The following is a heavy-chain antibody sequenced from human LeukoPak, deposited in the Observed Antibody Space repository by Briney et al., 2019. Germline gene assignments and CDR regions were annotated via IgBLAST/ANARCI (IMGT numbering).Heavy chain of an antibody. CDR1: GYSFTSYW. D-gene: IGHD3-10*01. CDR3: ARRVSYYGSGSYPYYFDY. J-gene: IGHJ4*02. CDR2: IYPGDSDT. V-gene: IGHV5-51*01. Sequence: GESLKISCKGSGYSFTSYWIGWVRQMPGKGLEWMGIIYPGDSDTRYSPSFQGQVTISADKSISTAYLQWSSLKASDTAMYYCARRVSYYGSGSYPYYFDYWGQGTLVTVSS.